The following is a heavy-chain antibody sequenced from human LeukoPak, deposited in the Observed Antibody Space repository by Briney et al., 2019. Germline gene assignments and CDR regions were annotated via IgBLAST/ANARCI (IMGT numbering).Heavy chain of an antibody. CDR2: IYYSGST. J-gene: IGHJ5*02. Sequence: PSETLSLTCTVSGGSISSCGYCWSWLRQHPGKGLEWIGYIYYSGSTYYNPSLKSRVTISVDTSKNQFSLKLSSVTAADTAVYYCARAGGAYYYGSGSRGNWFDPWGQGTLVTVSS. CDR1: GGSISSCGYC. V-gene: IGHV4-31*03. CDR3: ARAGGAYYYGSGSRGNWFDP. D-gene: IGHD3-10*01.